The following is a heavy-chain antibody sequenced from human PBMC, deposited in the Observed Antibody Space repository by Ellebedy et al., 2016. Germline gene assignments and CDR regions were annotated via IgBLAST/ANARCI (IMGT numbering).Heavy chain of an antibody. V-gene: IGHV3-33*01. D-gene: IGHD6-19*01. Sequence: GESLKISCAASGFTFSSYGMHWVRQAPGKGLEWVAVIWYAGSNKYYADSVKGRFTISRDNSKNTLYLQMNSLRAEDTAVYYCARAMSGSGWYEWGQGTLVTVSS. CDR1: GFTFSSYG. CDR2: IWYAGSNK. J-gene: IGHJ4*02. CDR3: ARAMSGSGWYE.